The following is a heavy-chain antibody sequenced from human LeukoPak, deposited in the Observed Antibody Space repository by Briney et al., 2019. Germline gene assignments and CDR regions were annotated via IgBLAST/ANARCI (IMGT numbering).Heavy chain of an antibody. D-gene: IGHD6-19*01. Sequence: PSQTLSLTCTVSGDSVSSGDYYWSWIRQPPGKGLEWIGYIYHSGSTFYNPSLKSRVTISIDTSKNQLSLKLSSVTAADTAVYYCSRGAGLSDYWGQGTLVTVSS. J-gene: IGHJ4*02. CDR2: IYHSGST. V-gene: IGHV4-30-4*01. CDR3: SRGAGLSDY. CDR1: GDSVSSGDYY.